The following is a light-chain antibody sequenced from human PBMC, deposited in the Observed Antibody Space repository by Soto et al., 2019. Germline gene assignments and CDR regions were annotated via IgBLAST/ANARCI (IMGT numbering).Light chain of an antibody. V-gene: IGKV3-11*01. CDR3: QKYNSAPVA. CDR2: DAS. Sequence: EIVLTQSPATLSLSPGERATLSCRASQSVSSYLAWYQQKPGQAPRLLIYDASNRATGIPARFSGSGSGTDFTLTISSLQPEDVATYYCQKYNSAPVAFGQGTKV. CDR1: QSVSSY. J-gene: IGKJ1*01.